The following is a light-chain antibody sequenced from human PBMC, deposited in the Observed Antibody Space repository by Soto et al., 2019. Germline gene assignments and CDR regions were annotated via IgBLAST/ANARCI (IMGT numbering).Light chain of an antibody. CDR1: QSISSW. J-gene: IGKJ1*01. Sequence: DIQMTQSPCTVSASGGDRLTITRRASQSISSWLAWYEQKPGNAPNLLIYKESSFETAVTSSFSGSGSGTKFTLPISSMQSEDLAVYYCQQYKNWPPWTGGQGTKVDNK. CDR2: KES. CDR3: QQYKNWPPWT. V-gene: IGKV1-5*03.